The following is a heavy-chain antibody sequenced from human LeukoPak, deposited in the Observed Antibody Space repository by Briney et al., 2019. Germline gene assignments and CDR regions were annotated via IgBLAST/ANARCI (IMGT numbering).Heavy chain of an antibody. CDR2: IIPIFGTA. CDR1: GGTFSSYA. Sequence: SVKVSCKASGGTFSSYAISWVRQAPGQGLEWMGGIIPIFGTANYAQKFRGRVTITADESTSTAYMELSSLRSEDTAVYYCARTYYYDSSGYYYRLDYWGQGTLVTVSS. D-gene: IGHD3-22*01. V-gene: IGHV1-69*13. J-gene: IGHJ4*02. CDR3: ARTYYYDSSGYYYRLDY.